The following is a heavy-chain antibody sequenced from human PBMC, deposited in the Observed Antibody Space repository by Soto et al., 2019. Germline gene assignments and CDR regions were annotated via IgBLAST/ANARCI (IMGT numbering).Heavy chain of an antibody. CDR2: ISSSSSYI. D-gene: IGHD1-26*01. J-gene: IGHJ6*02. Sequence: EVPLVESGGGLVKPGGSLRLSCAASGFTFSSYSMNWVRQAPGKGLEWVSSISSSSSYIYYADSVKGRFTISRDNAKNSLYLQMNSLRAEDTAVYYCAREVGATFYYYGMDVWGQGTTVTVSS. V-gene: IGHV3-21*01. CDR3: AREVGATFYYYGMDV. CDR1: GFTFSSYS.